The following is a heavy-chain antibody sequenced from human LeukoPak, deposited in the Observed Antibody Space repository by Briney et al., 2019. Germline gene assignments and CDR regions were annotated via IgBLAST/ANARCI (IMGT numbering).Heavy chain of an antibody. V-gene: IGHV3-30*18. CDR1: GFTFSSYG. CDR3: AKVYSSSWYLAPHFDY. Sequence: GGSLRLSCAASGFTFSSYGMHWVRQAPGKGLEWVAVISYDGSKKYYADSVKGRFTISRDNSKNTLYLQMNSLRAEDTAVYYCAKVYSSSWYLAPHFDYWGQGTLVTVSS. D-gene: IGHD6-13*01. CDR2: ISYDGSKK. J-gene: IGHJ4*02.